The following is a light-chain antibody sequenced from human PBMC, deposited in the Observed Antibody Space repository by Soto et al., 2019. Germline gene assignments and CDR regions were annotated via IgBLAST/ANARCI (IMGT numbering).Light chain of an antibody. CDR2: EVS. V-gene: IGLV2-14*02. CDR3: SSYTSSSTV. Sequence: QSALTQPASVSGSPGQSITISCTGTSSDVGSYNLVSWYQQHPGKAPKLMIYEVSNRPSGVSNRFSGSKSGSTASLTISGLQAEDEAGYYCSSYTSSSTVFGGGTKLTVL. J-gene: IGLJ2*01. CDR1: SSDVGSYNL.